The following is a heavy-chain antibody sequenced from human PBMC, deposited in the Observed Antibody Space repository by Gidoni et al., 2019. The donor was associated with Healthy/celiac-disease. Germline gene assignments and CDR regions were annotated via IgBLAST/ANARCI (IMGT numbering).Heavy chain of an antibody. D-gene: IGHD5-18*01. CDR3: AKGGYSYAGGYFDL. V-gene: IGHV3-23*01. Sequence: EVQLLESGGGLVPPGGSLRLSCAASGFPFSSDAMSCVRQAPGKGLEWFSAISCSGGSTYYADSVKCRFTISRDNSKNTLYLQMNSLRAEDTAVYYCAKGGYSYAGGYFDLWSRGTLVTVSS. CDR1: GFPFSSDA. J-gene: IGHJ2*01. CDR2: ISCSGGST.